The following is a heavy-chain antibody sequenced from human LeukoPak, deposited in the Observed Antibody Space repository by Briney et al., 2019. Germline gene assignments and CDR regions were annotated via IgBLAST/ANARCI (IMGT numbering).Heavy chain of an antibody. CDR2: ISYDGSNK. CDR1: GFTFSSYA. D-gene: IGHD6-19*01. CDR3: AREADSSGCFDY. J-gene: IGHJ4*02. V-gene: IGHV3-30*04. Sequence: GGSPRLSCAASGFTFSSYAVHWVRQAPGKGLEWVAVISYDGSNKYYADSVKGRFTISRDNSKNTLYLQMNSLRAEDTAVYYCAREADSSGCFDYWGQGTLVTVSS.